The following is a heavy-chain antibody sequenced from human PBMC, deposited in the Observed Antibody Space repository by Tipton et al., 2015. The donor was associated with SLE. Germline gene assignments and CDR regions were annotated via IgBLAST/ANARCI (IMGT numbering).Heavy chain of an antibody. CDR1: GVSISTYY. V-gene: IGHV4-59*08. CDR2: IDYSGSA. D-gene: IGHD1-26*01. Sequence: TLSLTCTVSGVSISTYYWTWIRQSPGKGLEWIGYIDYSGSATYNPSLKSRVTISGDTSKNQVSLRVTSVTAADMAVYYCARASGTYYALDPFDVWGQGTMVTVSS. J-gene: IGHJ3*01. CDR3: ARASGTYYALDPFDV.